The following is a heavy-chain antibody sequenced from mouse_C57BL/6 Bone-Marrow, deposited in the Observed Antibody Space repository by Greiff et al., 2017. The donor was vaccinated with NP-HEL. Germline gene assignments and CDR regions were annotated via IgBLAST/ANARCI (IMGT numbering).Heavy chain of an antibody. D-gene: IGHD1-1*01. V-gene: IGHV1-50*01. CDR2: IDPSDSYT. Sequence: QVQLQQPGAELVKPGASVKLSCKASGYTFTSYWMQWVKQRPGQGLEWIGEIDPSDSYTNYNQKSKGKATLTVDTASSTAYMQLSSLTSEDSAVYYCARVVYYYGSSYEYFDVWGTGTTVTVSS. J-gene: IGHJ1*03. CDR1: GYTFTSYW. CDR3: ARVVYYYGSSYEYFDV.